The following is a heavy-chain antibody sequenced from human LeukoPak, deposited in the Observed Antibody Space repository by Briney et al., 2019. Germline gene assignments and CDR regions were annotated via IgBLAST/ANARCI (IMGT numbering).Heavy chain of an antibody. V-gene: IGHV4-34*01. CDR1: GGSFSGYY. D-gene: IGHD3-10*01. Sequence: SETLSLTCAVYGGSFSGYYWSWIRLPPGKGLEWIGEINDSGSTNYNPSLKSRVTISVDTSKNQFSLKLSSVTAADTAVYYCARRPITMVRGVIIKFPLDYWGQGTLVTVSS. J-gene: IGHJ4*02. CDR2: INDSGST. CDR3: ARRPITMVRGVIIKFPLDY.